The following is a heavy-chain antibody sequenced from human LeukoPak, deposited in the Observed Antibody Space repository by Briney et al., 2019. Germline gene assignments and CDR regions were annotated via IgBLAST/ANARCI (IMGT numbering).Heavy chain of an antibody. D-gene: IGHD2-2*02. CDR2: ISGSGGVT. CDR3: AKDKYTIQRNFFDY. V-gene: IGHV3-23*01. Sequence: GGPPRLSCAASGFSFSDYAMSWVRQAPGKGLEWVSAISGSGGVTYHAESVKGRFTISRDNSKNTLYLQMNSLRAEDTAVYYCAKDKYTIQRNFFDYWGQGTLVTVSS. J-gene: IGHJ4*02. CDR1: GFSFSDYA.